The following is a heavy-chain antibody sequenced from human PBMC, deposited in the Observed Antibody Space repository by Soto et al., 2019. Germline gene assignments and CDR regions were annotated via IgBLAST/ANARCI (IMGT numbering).Heavy chain of an antibody. CDR1: GYTFDRYA. CDR3: ARDRPTAH. CDR2: ITGDTHEA. J-gene: IGHJ4*02. V-gene: IGHV1-18*01. Sequence: QVQLVQSGAEVKKPGASVTVSCKASGYTFDRYAMSWLRQAPGQGLEWMGWITGDTHEATYAQKFQGRVSLTRDRSKTTAYMELRSMRYDDTAVYYCARDRPTAHWGKGSLVPVSS.